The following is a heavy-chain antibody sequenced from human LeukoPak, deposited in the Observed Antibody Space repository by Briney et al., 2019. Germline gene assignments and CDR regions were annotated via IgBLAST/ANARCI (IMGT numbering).Heavy chain of an antibody. CDR3: ARGPYGSGRYYYYYYYMDV. V-gene: IGHV4-34*01. CDR2: INHSGST. J-gene: IGHJ6*03. D-gene: IGHD3-10*01. CDR1: GGSFSGYY. Sequence: PSETLSLTCAVYGGSFSGYYWSWIRRPPGKGLEWIGEINHSGSTNYNPSLKSRVTISVDTSKNQFSLKLSSVTAADTAVYYCARGPYGSGRYYYYYYYMDVWGKGTTVTVSS.